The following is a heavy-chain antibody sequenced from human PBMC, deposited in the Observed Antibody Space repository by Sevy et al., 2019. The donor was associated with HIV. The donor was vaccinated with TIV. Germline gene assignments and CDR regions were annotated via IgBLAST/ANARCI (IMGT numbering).Heavy chain of an antibody. J-gene: IGHJ6*02. V-gene: IGHV1-46*01. D-gene: IGHD6-6*01. CDR1: GYTFTSYY. Sequence: ASVKVSCKASGYTFTSYYMHWVRQAPGQGLEWMGIINPSGGSTSYAQKFQGRVTMTRDTSTSTVYMELSSLRSEDTAGYYCAMVFSDSSQHKVSSSADRNYYYYGMDVWGQGTTVTVSS. CDR3: AMVFSDSSQHKVSSSADRNYYYYGMDV. CDR2: INPSGGST.